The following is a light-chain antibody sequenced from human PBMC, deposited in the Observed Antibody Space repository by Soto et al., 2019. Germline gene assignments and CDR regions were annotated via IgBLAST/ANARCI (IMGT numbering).Light chain of an antibody. CDR1: QSISRS. V-gene: IGKV1-5*03. Sequence: IQMTQSPSTLSASVGDRVTITCRATQSISRSLAWFQQKPGQAPKLLISKAFNLESGVPSRFSGSGSGTEFTLTISSLQPGDFATYYCQQYHSYPLTFGGGTKVEIK. J-gene: IGKJ4*01. CDR3: QQYHSYPLT. CDR2: KAF.